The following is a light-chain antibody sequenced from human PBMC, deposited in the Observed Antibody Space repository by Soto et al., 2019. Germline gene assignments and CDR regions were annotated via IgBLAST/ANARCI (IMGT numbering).Light chain of an antibody. CDR3: QQYESSPLT. Sequence: EIVLTQSPDTLSLSPGERATLSCRASQSVSSALLAWYQQKPGQAPRLLIYRASTRATGIPDRFTGSGSGKDFTLTISRLEPEDFAVYHCQQYESSPLTFGGGTKVEIK. CDR2: RAS. J-gene: IGKJ4*01. V-gene: IGKV3-20*01. CDR1: QSVSSAL.